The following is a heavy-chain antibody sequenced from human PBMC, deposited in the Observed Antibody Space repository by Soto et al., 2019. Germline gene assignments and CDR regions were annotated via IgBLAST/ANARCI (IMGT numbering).Heavy chain of an antibody. V-gene: IGHV3-48*01. Sequence: GGSLRLSCAASEFAFNVFSMNWVRQAPGKGLEWLSYINSDSSSIAYADSVTGRFTVSRDNAKSSLYLQVSSLRAEDMAVYYCARTRPGQYMDVWGKGTTVIVSS. CDR3: ARTRPGQYMDV. CDR2: INSDSSSI. J-gene: IGHJ6*03. CDR1: EFAFNVFS.